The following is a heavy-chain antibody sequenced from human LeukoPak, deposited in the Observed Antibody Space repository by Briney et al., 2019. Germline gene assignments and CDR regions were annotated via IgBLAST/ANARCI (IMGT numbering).Heavy chain of an antibody. CDR2: INHSGST. CDR1: GGSFSGYY. V-gene: IGHV4-34*01. CDR3: ARGWVNYPFDY. D-gene: IGHD5-24*01. Sequence: SETLSLTCAVYGGSFSGYYWSWIRQPPGKGLEWIGEINHSGSTNYNPSLKSRVTISVDTSKNLFSLKLSSVTAADTAVYYCARGWVNYPFDYWGQGTLVTVSS. J-gene: IGHJ4*02.